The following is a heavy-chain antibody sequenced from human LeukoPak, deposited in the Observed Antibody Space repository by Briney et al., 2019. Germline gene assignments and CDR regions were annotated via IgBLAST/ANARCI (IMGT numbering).Heavy chain of an antibody. J-gene: IGHJ6*04. D-gene: IGHD6-13*01. CDR1: DGSISSYY. V-gene: IGHV4-59*01. Sequence: SETLSLTCTVSDGSISSYYWSWIRQLPGKGLEWIGYIYHSGSTNYNPSLKSRVTISVDTSKNQFSLKLSSVTAADTAVYYCARVGPMNSSSWYQASPYYYYYGMDVWGKGTTVTVSS. CDR2: IYHSGST. CDR3: ARVGPMNSSSWYQASPYYYYYGMDV.